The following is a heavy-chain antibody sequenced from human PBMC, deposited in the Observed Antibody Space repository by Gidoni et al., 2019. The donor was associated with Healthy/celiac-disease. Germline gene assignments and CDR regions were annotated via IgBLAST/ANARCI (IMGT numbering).Heavy chain of an antibody. D-gene: IGHD3-10*01. Sequence: QVQLVQSGAEVKKPGASVKVSCKASGYTFTGYYMHWVRQAPGQGLEWMGWINPNSGGTNYAQKFQGRVTMTRDTSISTAYMELSRLRSDDTAVYYCARTDAMVRGFYYYYGMDVWGQGTTVTVSS. CDR1: GYTFTGYY. J-gene: IGHJ6*02. CDR3: ARTDAMVRGFYYYYGMDV. V-gene: IGHV1-2*02. CDR2: INPNSGGT.